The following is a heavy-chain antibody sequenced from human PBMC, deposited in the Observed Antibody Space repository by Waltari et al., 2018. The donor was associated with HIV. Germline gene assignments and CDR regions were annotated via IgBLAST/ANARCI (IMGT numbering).Heavy chain of an antibody. CDR1: GFTFSSYG. CDR3: AKGGTSRWY. J-gene: IGHJ4*02. V-gene: IGHV3-30*02. D-gene: IGHD6-13*01. Sequence: QVQLVESGGGVVQPGGSLRLSCAASGFTFSSYGMHWVRQAPGKGLEWVAFIRYDGSNKYDADSVKGRFTISRDNSKNTLYLQMNSLRAEDTAVYYCAKGGTSRWYWGQGTLVTVSS. CDR2: IRYDGSNK.